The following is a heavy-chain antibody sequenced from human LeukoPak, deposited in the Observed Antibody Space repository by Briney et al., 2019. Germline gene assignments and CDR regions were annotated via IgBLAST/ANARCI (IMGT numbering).Heavy chain of an antibody. V-gene: IGHV1-2*02. D-gene: IGHD7-27*01. Sequence: ASVKVSCKASGYTFTGYYIRWVRQAPAQGLEWMGWINPNGGGTNFAQKFQGRVTLTRDTSISTAYMELTSLTSDDTALYYCARSSLGYWDQGTLVTVSS. CDR3: ARSSLGY. J-gene: IGHJ4*02. CDR1: GYTFTGYY. CDR2: INPNGGGT.